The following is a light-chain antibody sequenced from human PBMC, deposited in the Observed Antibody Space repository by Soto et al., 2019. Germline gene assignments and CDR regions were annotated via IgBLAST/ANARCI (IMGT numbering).Light chain of an antibody. CDR3: QQYESSPLT. V-gene: IGKV3-20*01. Sequence: EIVLTQSPDTLSLSPGERTTLSCRPSQSVSSTYLAWYQQKPGQAPRLLIYLASTRATGIPGRFSGSGSGTDFTLTISRLEPEDFAVYYCQQYESSPLTFGGGTKVEIK. J-gene: IGKJ4*01. CDR2: LAS. CDR1: QSVSSTY.